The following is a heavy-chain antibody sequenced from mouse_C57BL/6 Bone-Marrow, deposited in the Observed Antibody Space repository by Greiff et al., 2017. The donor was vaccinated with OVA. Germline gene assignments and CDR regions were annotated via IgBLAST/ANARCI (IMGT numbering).Heavy chain of an antibody. Sequence: EVQRVESGGDLVKPGGSLKLSCAASGFTFSSYGMSWVRQTPDKRLEWVATISSGGSYTYYPDSVKGRFTISRDNAKNTLYLQMSSLKSEDTAMYYCARHAPIRYYGSSLIAYWGQGTLVTVSA. CDR2: ISSGGSYT. J-gene: IGHJ3*01. CDR1: GFTFSSYG. V-gene: IGHV5-6*01. D-gene: IGHD1-1*01. CDR3: ARHAPIRYYGSSLIAY.